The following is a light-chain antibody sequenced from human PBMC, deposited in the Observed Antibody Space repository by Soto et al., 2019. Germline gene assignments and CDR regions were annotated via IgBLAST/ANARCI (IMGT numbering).Light chain of an antibody. CDR2: KAS. V-gene: IGKV1-5*03. Sequence: DIQMTQSPSTLSGSVGERVTITCRASQTISSWLASYQQKPGKAPKLLIYKASTLKSGVPSRFSGSGSGTEFTLTISSLQPDDFATYYCQHYNSYSEAFGQGTKVDIK. CDR1: QTISSW. J-gene: IGKJ1*01. CDR3: QHYNSYSEA.